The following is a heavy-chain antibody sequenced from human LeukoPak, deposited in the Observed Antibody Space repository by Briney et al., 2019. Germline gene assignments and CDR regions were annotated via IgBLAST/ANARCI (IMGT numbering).Heavy chain of an antibody. CDR1: GDSITSSSYN. V-gene: IGHV4-39*07. J-gene: IGHJ6*02. CDR2: IYYGSGST. CDR3: ARDTGGYVDYYGMDV. Sequence: SETLSLTCTVSGDSITSSSYNWGWIRQSPGKGLEWIGSIYYGSGSTYYNPSLKSRITISVDTSKNQSSLKLSSVTAADTAVYYCARDTGGYVDYYGMDVWGQGTTVTVSS. D-gene: IGHD2-8*02.